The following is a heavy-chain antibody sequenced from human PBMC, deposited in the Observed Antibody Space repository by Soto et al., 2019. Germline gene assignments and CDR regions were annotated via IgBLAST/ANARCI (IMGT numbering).Heavy chain of an antibody. CDR2: IDPSDSYT. D-gene: IGHD3-22*01. Sequence: SLKISCKGSGYSFTSYWISWVRQMPGKGLEWMGRIDPSDSYTNYSPSFQGHVTISADKSISTAYLQWSSLKASDTAMYYCARHDSSGYWIFDYWGQGTLVTVSS. J-gene: IGHJ4*02. CDR1: GYSFTSYW. CDR3: ARHDSSGYWIFDY. V-gene: IGHV5-10-1*01.